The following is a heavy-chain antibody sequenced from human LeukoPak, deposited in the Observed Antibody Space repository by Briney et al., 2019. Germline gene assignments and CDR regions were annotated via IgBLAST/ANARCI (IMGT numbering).Heavy chain of an antibody. D-gene: IGHD1-7*01. V-gene: IGHV1-18*01. J-gene: IGHJ4*02. CDR2: ISTYNGNT. CDR3: ARGRDWNYAFEY. Sequence: ASVKVSCKASGYTFTTYGISWVRQAPGQGLEWMGWISTYNGNTKYTQKFQGRVTMTTDTSSSTAYMELRSLRSDDTAVYYCARGRDWNYAFEYWLQGTLVTVSS. CDR1: GYTFTTYG.